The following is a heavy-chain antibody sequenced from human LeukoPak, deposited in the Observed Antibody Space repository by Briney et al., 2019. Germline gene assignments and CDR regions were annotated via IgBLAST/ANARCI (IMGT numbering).Heavy chain of an antibody. V-gene: IGHV3-21*03. D-gene: IGHD3-3*01. CDR2: ISSSSSYI. Sequence: GGSLRLSCAASGFTFSSYSMNWVRQTPGKGLEWVSSISSSSSYIYYADSVKGRFTISRDNAKNSLYLQMNSLKTEDTAVYYCTTSSYDFWSGYSYPDYWGQGTLVTVSS. CDR1: GFTFSSYS. J-gene: IGHJ4*02. CDR3: TTSSYDFWSGYSYPDY.